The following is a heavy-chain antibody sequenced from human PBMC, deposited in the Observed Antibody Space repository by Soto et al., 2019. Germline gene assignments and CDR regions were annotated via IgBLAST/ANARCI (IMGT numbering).Heavy chain of an antibody. D-gene: IGHD2-2*01. Sequence: QMQLQESGPGLVKPSETLSLTCTVSGGSIRGYYWSWIRQPAGRGLEWIGRMHTSGSTNYNPSLKSRVIISVDMSKNQIALKLTSVTAADTALYYCVRASMPKAHFDDWGQGTLATVSS. V-gene: IGHV4-4*07. J-gene: IGHJ4*02. CDR2: MHTSGST. CDR1: GGSIRGYY. CDR3: VRASMPKAHFDD.